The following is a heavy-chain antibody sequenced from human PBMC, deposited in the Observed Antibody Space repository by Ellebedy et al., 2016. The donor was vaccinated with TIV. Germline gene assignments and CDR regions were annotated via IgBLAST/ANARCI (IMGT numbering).Heavy chain of an antibody. CDR2: IYPGDSDT. CDR3: ARHRAEESSYYYALDT. CDR1: GYSFSTYW. D-gene: IGHD3-10*01. J-gene: IGHJ6*02. V-gene: IGHV5-51*01. Sequence: PGGSLRLSCKASGYSFSTYWIGWVRQMPGTGLEWMGIIYPGDSDTRYSPAFQGQVTISADKSITTAYLQWTSLKTADSAMYYCARHRAEESSYYYALDTWGQGTTVSVSS.